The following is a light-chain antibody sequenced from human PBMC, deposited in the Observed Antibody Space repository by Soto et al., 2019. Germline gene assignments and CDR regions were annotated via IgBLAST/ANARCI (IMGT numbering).Light chain of an antibody. CDR2: GAS. CDR3: QQYGSSPPT. CDR1: QSVDSNY. Sequence: EIVLTQSPGTLSLSPGERATLSCRASQSVDSNYLAWYRRKPGQAPSLLIYGASTRATGIPGRFSGSGSGTDFPLTITRLEPEDFAVYSCQQYGSSPPTFGQGTKVEIK. V-gene: IGKV3-20*01. J-gene: IGKJ1*01.